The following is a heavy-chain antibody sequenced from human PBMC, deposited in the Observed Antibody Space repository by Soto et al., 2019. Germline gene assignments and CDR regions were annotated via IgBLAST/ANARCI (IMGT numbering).Heavy chain of an antibody. CDR3: AHSASVPCCYYFDS. J-gene: IGHJ4*02. CDR2: LYLNDDR. Sequence: QITLKESGPALVKPTQTLTLTCTFSGFSLSSIGVAVGWIRQPPGQALEWLALLYLNDDRRYSPSLKSRLTITKDTSKNQVVLTMTNMDPADTATYYCAHSASVPCCYYFDSWGQGTLVTVSS. CDR1: GFSLSSIGVA. D-gene: IGHD1-26*01. V-gene: IGHV2-5*01.